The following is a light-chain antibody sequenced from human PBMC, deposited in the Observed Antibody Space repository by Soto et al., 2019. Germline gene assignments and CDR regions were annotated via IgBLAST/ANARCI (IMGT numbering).Light chain of an antibody. CDR2: AAS. Sequence: DVQMTQSPSSLSASVGDTVTITCRASQGIAFYLAWFQQRPGKAPNLLISAASNLQSGVPSRFSGSGSGTDFTLTISSLQPEDVATYYCQKYVTAPFTFGPGTRVEVK. J-gene: IGKJ3*01. CDR1: QGIAFY. V-gene: IGKV1-27*01. CDR3: QKYVTAPFT.